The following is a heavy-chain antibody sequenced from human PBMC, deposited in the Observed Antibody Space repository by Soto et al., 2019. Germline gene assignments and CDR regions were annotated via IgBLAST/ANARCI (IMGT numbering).Heavy chain of an antibody. V-gene: IGHV3-30-3*01. J-gene: IGHJ4*02. CDR3: AGDLTGDRSGYYQGLDY. Sequence: QVQLVESGGGVVQPGRSLRLSCAASGFTFSSYAMHWVRQAPGKGLEWVAVISYDGSNKYYADSVKGRFTISRDNSKNTLYLQMNSLRAEDTAGYYCAGDLTGDRSGYYQGLDYWGQGTLVTVSS. CDR2: ISYDGSNK. CDR1: GFTFSSYA. D-gene: IGHD3-22*01.